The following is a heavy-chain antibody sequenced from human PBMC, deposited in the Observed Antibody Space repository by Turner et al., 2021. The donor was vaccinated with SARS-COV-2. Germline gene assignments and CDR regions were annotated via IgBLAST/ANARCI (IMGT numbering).Heavy chain of an antibody. CDR1: GFTFSTYA. V-gene: IGHV3-30-3*01. Sequence: QVHLSGFGGGLVQHGRSLLLTCASSGFTFSTYAMHWFRQAPGKGVEWVAVISSDGSNKYNADSVKGRFTISRDNSKNTLFLQMNSLRPEDTAVYYCARAEGPYYYYVMDVWGHGTTVTVSS. CDR2: ISSDGSNK. J-gene: IGHJ6*02. CDR3: ARAEGPYYYYVMDV.